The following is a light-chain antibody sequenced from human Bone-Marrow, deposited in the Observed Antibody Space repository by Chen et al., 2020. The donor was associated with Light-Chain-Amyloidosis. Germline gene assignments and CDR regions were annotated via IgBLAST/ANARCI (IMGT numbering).Light chain of an antibody. CDR3: QQRSSWPTP. Sequence: EIVLTQSPATLSLPLGERATLSCRASQSVSSYLAWYQHKPGQAPRLLIYDASNRATGIPARFSGSGSGTDFTLTISSLEPEDFAVYYCQQRSSWPTPFGQGTRLEI. CDR2: DAS. CDR1: QSVSSY. J-gene: IGKJ5*01. V-gene: IGKV3-11*01.